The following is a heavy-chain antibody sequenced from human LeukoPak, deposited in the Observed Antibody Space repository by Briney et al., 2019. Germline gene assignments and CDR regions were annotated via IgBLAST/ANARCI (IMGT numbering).Heavy chain of an antibody. V-gene: IGHV3-74*01. CDR3: ARGRGVSPDY. D-gene: IGHD3-10*01. J-gene: IGHJ4*02. Sequence: GGSLRLSCAASGLTISNYWMHWVRQVPGKGLVWVSRINSEGSSISYADSVKGRFTISRDNAKNTLNLQMNSLRAEDTAVYYCARGRGVSPDYWGQGALVTVSS. CDR1: GLTISNYW. CDR2: INSEGSSI.